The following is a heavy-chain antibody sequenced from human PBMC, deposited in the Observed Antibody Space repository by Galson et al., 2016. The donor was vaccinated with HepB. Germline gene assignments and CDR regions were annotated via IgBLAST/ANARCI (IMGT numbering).Heavy chain of an antibody. V-gene: IGHV3-30*14. J-gene: IGHJ4*02. CDR1: GYRFSGQA. D-gene: IGHD1-26*01. CDR2: ISYDGTYR. CDR3: ARGGNYGYT. Sequence: SLRLSCAASGYRFSGQAMHWVRQAPGKGLEWVAVISYDGTYRLYADSVRGRFTIPRDNSKNTLYLQMNSLRVEDTAVYYCARGGNYGYTWGLGTLVTVSS.